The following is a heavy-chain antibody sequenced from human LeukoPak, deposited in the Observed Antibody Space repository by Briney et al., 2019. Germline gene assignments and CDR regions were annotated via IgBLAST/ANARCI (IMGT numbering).Heavy chain of an antibody. D-gene: IGHD3-10*01. J-gene: IGHJ4*02. Sequence: SETLSLTCAVYGGSFSGYYWSWIRQPPGKGLEWIGEINHSGSTNYNPSLKSRVTISVDTSKNQFSLKLSSLTAADTAVYYCASRRGYFDYWGQGTLVTVSS. V-gene: IGHV4-34*01. CDR2: INHSGST. CDR1: GGSFSGYY. CDR3: ASRRGYFDY.